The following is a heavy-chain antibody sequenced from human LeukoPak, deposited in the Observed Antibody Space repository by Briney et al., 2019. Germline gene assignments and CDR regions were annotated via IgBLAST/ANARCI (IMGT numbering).Heavy chain of an antibody. D-gene: IGHD1-14*01. J-gene: IGHJ4*02. Sequence: GGSLRLSCAASGFTFSSYGMHWVRQAPGKGLEWVAIIWYDGSNKYYADSVRGRFTISRDNSKNTLYLQMNSLRVEDTAMYYCAGGEPYVYWGQGTLVTVSS. CDR3: AGGEPYVY. CDR1: GFTFSSYG. V-gene: IGHV3-33*01. CDR2: IWYDGSNK.